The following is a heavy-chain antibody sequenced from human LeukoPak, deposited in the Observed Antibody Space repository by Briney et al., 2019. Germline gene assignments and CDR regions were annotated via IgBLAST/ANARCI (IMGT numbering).Heavy chain of an antibody. J-gene: IGHJ4*02. CDR1: GFPFSSYW. CDR3: AKDPGYSSSWTDY. D-gene: IGHD6-13*01. V-gene: IGHV3-30*02. CDR2: IRYDGSNK. Sequence: GGSLRLSCAASGFPFSSYWMSWVRQAPGKGLEWVAFIRYDGSNKYYADSVKGRFTISRDNSKNTLYLQMNSLRAEDTAVYYCAKDPGYSSSWTDYWGQGTLVTVSS.